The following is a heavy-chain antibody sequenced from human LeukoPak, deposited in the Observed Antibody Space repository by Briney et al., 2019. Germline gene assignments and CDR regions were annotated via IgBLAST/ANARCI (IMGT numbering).Heavy chain of an antibody. CDR2: IIPILGIA. J-gene: IGHJ5*02. CDR1: GGTFSSYA. Sequence: GASVKVSCKASGGTFSSYAISWVRQAPGQGLEWMGRIIPILGIANYAQKFQGRVTITADKSTSTAYMELSSLRSEDTAVYYCARIGSDTPYYYDALSWFDPWGQGTLVTVSS. CDR3: ARIGSDTPYYYDALSWFDP. D-gene: IGHD3-22*01. V-gene: IGHV1-69*04.